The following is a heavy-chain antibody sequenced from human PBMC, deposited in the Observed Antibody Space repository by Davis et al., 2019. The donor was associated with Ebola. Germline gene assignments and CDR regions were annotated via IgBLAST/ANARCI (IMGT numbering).Heavy chain of an antibody. CDR2: ISSSSSYI. J-gene: IGHJ4*02. V-gene: IGHV3-21*01. CDR1: GFTFSSYS. D-gene: IGHD3-16*01. Sequence: PGGSLRLSCAASGFTFSSYSMNWVRQAPGKGLEWVSSISSSSSYIYYADSVKGRFTISRDNAKNSLYLQMNSLRAEDTAVYYCARSEGEQNVFDYWGQGTLVTVSS. CDR3: ARSEGEQNVFDY.